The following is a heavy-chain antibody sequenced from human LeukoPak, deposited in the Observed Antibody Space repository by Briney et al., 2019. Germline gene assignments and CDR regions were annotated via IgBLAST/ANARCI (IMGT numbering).Heavy chain of an antibody. J-gene: IGHJ4*02. D-gene: IGHD2-15*01. CDR3: ARAPLYCSGGSCSHTNFDY. CDR1: GGSISSHY. Sequence: PSETLPLTCTVSGGSISSHYWSWIRQPPGKGLEWTGNIYYSGSTNYNPSLKSRVTISIDTSKTHFSLKLSSVTAADTAVYYCARAPLYCSGGSCSHTNFDYWGQGTLVTVSS. V-gene: IGHV4-59*11. CDR2: IYYSGST.